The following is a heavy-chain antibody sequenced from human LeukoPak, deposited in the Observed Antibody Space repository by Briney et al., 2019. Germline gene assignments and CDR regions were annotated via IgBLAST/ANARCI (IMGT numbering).Heavy chain of an antibody. CDR1: GYTFTSYG. J-gene: IGHJ4*02. CDR2: ISAYNGNT. D-gene: IGHD3-9*01. V-gene: IGHV1-18*01. Sequence: ASVKVSCKASGYTFTSYGISWVRQAPGQGLEWMGWISAYNGNTNYAQKLQGRVTVTTDTSTSTAYMELRSLRSDDTAVYYCARGLRYFDWLFQDPTPLDYWGQGTLVTVSS. CDR3: ARGLRYFDWLFQDPTPLDY.